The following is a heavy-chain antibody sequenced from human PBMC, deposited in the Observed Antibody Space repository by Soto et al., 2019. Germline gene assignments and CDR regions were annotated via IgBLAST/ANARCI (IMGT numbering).Heavy chain of an antibody. CDR1: GFTFSSYA. Sequence: QVQLVESGGGVVQPGRSLRLSCAASGFTFSSYAMHWVRQAPGKGLEWVAVISYDGSNKYYADSVKGRFTISRDNSKNPLYLQMNSLRAEDKAVYYCARDQEGWFDPWGQGTLVTVSS. V-gene: IGHV3-30-3*01. CDR2: ISYDGSNK. CDR3: ARDQEGWFDP. J-gene: IGHJ5*02.